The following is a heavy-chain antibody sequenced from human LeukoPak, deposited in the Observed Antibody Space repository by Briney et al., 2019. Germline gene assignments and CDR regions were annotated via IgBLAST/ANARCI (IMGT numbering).Heavy chain of an antibody. CDR3: ARGRQYYDSSGLDSSSFQH. CDR2: IYHSGRT. CDR1: GGSLRSSNW. J-gene: IGHJ1*01. D-gene: IGHD3-22*01. Sequence: SGTLSLNCAVLGGSLRSSNWWSRVRQPPGEGLGWIGEIYHSGRTNYNPPLKSWVTILVDQSQNQFSLKLSSVTAADTAVYYCARGRQYYDSSGLDSSSFQHWGQEALVTVSS. V-gene: IGHV4-4*02.